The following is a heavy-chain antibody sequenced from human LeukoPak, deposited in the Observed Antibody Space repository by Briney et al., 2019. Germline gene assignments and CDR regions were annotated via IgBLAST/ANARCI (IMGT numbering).Heavy chain of an antibody. Sequence: SETLSLTCSVSGGSITNFYWSWIRQPPGKGLEWIGHMYHSGDTAYSPSLKSRVSVSIDASKNQFSLKLSSVTAADTAVYYCARHEKSSGWYYDYWGQGTLVTVSS. CDR2: MYHSGDT. D-gene: IGHD6-19*01. CDR1: GGSITNFY. J-gene: IGHJ4*02. CDR3: ARHEKSSGWYYDY. V-gene: IGHV4-59*08.